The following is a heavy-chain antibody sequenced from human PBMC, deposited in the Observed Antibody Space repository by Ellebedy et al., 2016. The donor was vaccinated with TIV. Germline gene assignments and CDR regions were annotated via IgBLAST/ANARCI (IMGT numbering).Heavy chain of an antibody. CDR2: IGPSGDST. CDR3: ARDFYLDV. CDR1: GFTFSTYT. V-gene: IGHV3-23*01. Sequence: GESLKISCAASGFTFSTYTMHWVRQAPGKGLEWVSLIGPSGDSTYYADSVKGRFTISRDNAKNTLSLQMNSLSAEDTAIYYCARDFYLDVWGQGTTVTVSS. J-gene: IGHJ6*02. D-gene: IGHD2/OR15-2a*01.